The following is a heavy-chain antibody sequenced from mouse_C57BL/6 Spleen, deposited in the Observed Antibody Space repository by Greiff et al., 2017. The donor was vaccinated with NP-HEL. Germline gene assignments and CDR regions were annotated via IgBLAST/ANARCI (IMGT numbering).Heavy chain of an antibody. CDR1: GYTFTDYY. CDR3: ARRVRNSYYGYDNYAMDY. CDR2: INPNNGGT. V-gene: IGHV1-26*01. J-gene: IGHJ4*01. D-gene: IGHD2-2*01. Sequence: EVQLQQSGPELVKPGASVKISCKASGYTFTDYYMNWVKQSHGKSLEWIGDINPNNGGTSYNQKFKGKATLTVDKSSSTAYMELRSLTSEDSAVYYCARRVRNSYYGYDNYAMDYWGQGTSVTVSS.